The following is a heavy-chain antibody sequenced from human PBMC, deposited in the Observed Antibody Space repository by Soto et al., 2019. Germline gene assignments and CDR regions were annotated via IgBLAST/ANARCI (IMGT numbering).Heavy chain of an antibody. J-gene: IGHJ4*02. CDR1: GFTFSDHY. V-gene: IGHV3-72*01. CDR2: TRNKANSYTT. D-gene: IGHD3-10*01. Sequence: GGSLRLSCAASGFTFSDHYMDWVRQAPGKGLEWVGRTRNKANSYTTEYAASVKGRFTISRDDSKNSLYLQMNSLKTEDTALYYCVSASGSYYYDYWGQGTLVTVPS. CDR3: VSASGSYYYDY.